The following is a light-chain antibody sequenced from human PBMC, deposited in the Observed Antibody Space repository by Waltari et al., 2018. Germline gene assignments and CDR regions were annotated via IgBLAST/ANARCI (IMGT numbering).Light chain of an antibody. V-gene: IGLV3-1*01. Sequence: SYELTQPPSVSVSPGQTASITCSGDILGNKSASWYQQKPGQSPLLVIYQDTKRHSGIPDRFSGAKSGNAATLTISGTQAMDEADYYCQALGTGAWVFGGGTKLTVL. CDR3: QALGTGAWV. CDR2: QDT. CDR1: ILGNKS. J-gene: IGLJ3*02.